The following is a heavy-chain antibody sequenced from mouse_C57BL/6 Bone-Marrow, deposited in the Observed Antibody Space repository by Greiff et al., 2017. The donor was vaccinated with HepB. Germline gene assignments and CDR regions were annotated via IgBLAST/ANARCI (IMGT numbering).Heavy chain of an antibody. CDR1: GFTFSSYG. V-gene: IGHV5-6*02. D-gene: IGHD1-1*01. Sequence: DVKLVESGGDLVKPGGSLKLSCAASGFTFSSYGMSWVRQTPDKRLEWVATISSGGSYTYYPDSVKGRFTISRDNAKNTLYLQMSSLKSEDTAMYYCARPPFITTAWFAYWGQGTLVTVSA. CDR3: ARPPFITTAWFAY. CDR2: ISSGGSYT. J-gene: IGHJ3*01.